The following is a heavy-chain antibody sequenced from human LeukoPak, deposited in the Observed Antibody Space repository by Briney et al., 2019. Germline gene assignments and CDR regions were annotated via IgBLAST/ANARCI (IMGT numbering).Heavy chain of an antibody. CDR1: GYTLTELS. CDR3: ATAPTLPNYYGSGSYYNWFDP. D-gene: IGHD3-10*01. Sequence: ASVKVSCKVSGYTLTELSMHWVRQAPGKGLEWMGGFDPEDGETSYAQKFQGRVTMTEDTSTDTAYMELSSLRSEDTAVYYCATAPTLPNYYGSGSYYNWFDPWGQGTLVTVSS. V-gene: IGHV1-24*01. CDR2: FDPEDGET. J-gene: IGHJ5*02.